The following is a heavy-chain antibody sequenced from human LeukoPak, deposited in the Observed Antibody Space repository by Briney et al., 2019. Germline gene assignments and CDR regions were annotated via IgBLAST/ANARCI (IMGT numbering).Heavy chain of an antibody. CDR2: ISYDGSNK. CDR1: GLTFSSYA. J-gene: IGHJ4*02. D-gene: IGHD6-19*01. Sequence: QPGGSLRLSCAASGLTFSSYAMHWVRQASGKGLEWVAVISYDGSNKYYADSVKGRFTISRDNSKNTLYLQMNSLRAEDTAVYYCARDRGIAVAGPVDYWGQGTLVTVSS. CDR3: ARDRGIAVAGPVDY. V-gene: IGHV3-30-3*01.